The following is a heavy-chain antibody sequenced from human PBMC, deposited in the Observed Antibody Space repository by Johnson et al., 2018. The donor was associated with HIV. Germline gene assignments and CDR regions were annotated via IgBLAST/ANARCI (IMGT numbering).Heavy chain of an antibody. CDR1: RFTFSSYG. CDR3: AKDSSSRMGFPGFDI. D-gene: IGHD2-2*01. V-gene: IGHV3-30*02. Sequence: QVQLVESGGGVVQPGGSLRLSCAASRFTFSSYGMHWVRQAPGKGLEWVTFIRYDGSEKYFADSVKGRFTISRDNSKNTLYLQMSSLRLEDTALYYCAKDSSSRMGFPGFDIWGQGTMVTVSS. J-gene: IGHJ3*02. CDR2: IRYDGSEK.